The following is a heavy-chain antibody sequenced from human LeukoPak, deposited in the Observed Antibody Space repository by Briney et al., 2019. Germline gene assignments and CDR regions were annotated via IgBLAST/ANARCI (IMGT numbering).Heavy chain of an antibody. J-gene: IGHJ4*02. CDR3: ARGEYAFDY. CDR1: GFTFSDYG. Sequence: GRSLRLSCAASGFTFSDYGMHWVRQAPGKGLEWVAVIWYDGSNIYYADSVKGRFTISRDNSRNTLYLQMNSLRVEDTAVYYCARGEYAFDYWGQGTLVTVSS. D-gene: IGHD2-8*01. CDR2: IWYDGSNI. V-gene: IGHV3-33*01.